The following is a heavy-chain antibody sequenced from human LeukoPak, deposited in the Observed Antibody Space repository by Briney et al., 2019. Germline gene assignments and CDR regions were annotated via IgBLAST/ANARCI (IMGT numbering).Heavy chain of an antibody. CDR2: MNPNSGNT. D-gene: IGHD3-22*01. V-gene: IGHV1-8*01. CDR3: ARASQLRLGIVVAITSGRRYYFDY. CDR1: GYTFTSYD. J-gene: IGHJ4*02. Sequence: SVKVSCKASGYTFTSYDINWVRQATGQGLEWMGWMNPNSGNTGYAQKFQGRVTMTRNTSISTAYMELSSLRSEDTAVYYCARASQLRLGIVVAITSGRRYYFDYWGQGTLVTVSS.